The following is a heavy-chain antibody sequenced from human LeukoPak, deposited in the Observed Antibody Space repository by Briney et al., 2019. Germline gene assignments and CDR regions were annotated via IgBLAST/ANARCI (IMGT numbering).Heavy chain of an antibody. J-gene: IGHJ4*02. CDR2: INSDGSST. Sequence: GGPLRLSCAASGLTLSSYWMHWVRQAPGKGLVWVSRINSDGSSTSYADSVKGRFTISRDNAKNTLHLQMNSLRAEDTAVYYCALLSEIDYWGQGTLVTVSS. D-gene: IGHD3-16*02. CDR3: ALLSEIDY. V-gene: IGHV3-74*01. CDR1: GLTLSSYW.